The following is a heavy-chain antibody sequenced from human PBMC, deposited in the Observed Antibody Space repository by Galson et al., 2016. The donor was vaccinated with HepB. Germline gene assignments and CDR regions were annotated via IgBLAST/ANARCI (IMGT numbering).Heavy chain of an antibody. D-gene: IGHD4-23*01. Sequence: SLRLSCAASGSTFSSFAMPWVRQAPGKGLEWVSSISGRSVNLYYADSVKGRFTISRDNSQNTLYLQMNNLRAEDTAVYYCAKPDFGGNRGPFDRWGQGTLVTVSS. CDR2: ISGRSVNL. CDR3: AKPDFGGNRGPFDR. V-gene: IGHV3-23*01. J-gene: IGHJ4*02. CDR1: GSTFSSFA.